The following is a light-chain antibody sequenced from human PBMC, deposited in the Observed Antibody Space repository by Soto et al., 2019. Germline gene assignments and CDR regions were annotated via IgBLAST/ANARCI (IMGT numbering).Light chain of an antibody. CDR3: SSYTATSTAV. Sequence: QSALTQPASVSGSPGQSITIARTGSSSDIGGYNFVSWYQQHPGEAPKLMIYDVIKRPTGVSGRFSGSKSGNTASLSISGLQPEDEAHYYCSSYTATSTAVFGGGTKLTVL. CDR1: SSDIGGYNF. J-gene: IGLJ2*01. V-gene: IGLV2-14*03. CDR2: DVI.